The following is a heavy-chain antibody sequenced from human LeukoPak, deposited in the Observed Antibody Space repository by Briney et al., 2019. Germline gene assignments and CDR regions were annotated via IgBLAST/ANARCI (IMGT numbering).Heavy chain of an antibody. CDR3: ARGGFCSSTSCYDFDY. V-gene: IGHV1-46*01. J-gene: IGHJ4*02. D-gene: IGHD2-2*01. CDR2: INPSGGST. Sequence: ASVKVSCKASGYTFTSYYMHWVRQAPGQGLEWMGIINPSGGSTSYAQKFQGRVTMTRDMSTSTVYMELSSLRSEDTAVYYCARGGFCSSTSCYDFDYWGQGTLVTVSS. CDR1: GYTFTSYY.